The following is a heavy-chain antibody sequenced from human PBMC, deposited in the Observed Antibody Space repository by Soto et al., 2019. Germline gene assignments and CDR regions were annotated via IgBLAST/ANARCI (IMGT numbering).Heavy chain of an antibody. CDR3: ARDRSRFSHNWFDP. CDR2: INHSGST. J-gene: IGHJ5*02. D-gene: IGHD3-3*01. Sequence: SETLSLTCAVYGGSFSGYYWSWIRQPPGKGLEWIGEINHSGSTNYNPSLKSRVTISVDTSKNQFSLKLSSVTAADTAVYYCARDRSRFSHNWFDPWGQGTLVTVSS. V-gene: IGHV4-34*01. CDR1: GGSFSGYY.